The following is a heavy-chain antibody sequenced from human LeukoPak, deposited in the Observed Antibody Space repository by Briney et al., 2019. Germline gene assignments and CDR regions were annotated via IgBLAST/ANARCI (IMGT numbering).Heavy chain of an antibody. CDR2: ISGDGSGK. CDR3: ARDGQGPTDLDY. J-gene: IGHJ4*02. Sequence: SGGSLRLSCAASGFTSSGYWMHWVRQHPARGLMWVSYISGDGSGKSYEDSVKGRFTISGDNAKNTVYLQMNSLRVDDTAVYYCARDGQGPTDLDYWGQGTPVTVSS. CDR1: GFTSSGYW. V-gene: IGHV3-74*01.